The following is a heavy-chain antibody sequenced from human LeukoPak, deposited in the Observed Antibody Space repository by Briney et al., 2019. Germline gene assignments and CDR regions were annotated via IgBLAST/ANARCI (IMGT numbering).Heavy chain of an antibody. CDR1: GFTFSDYY. CDR2: ISSSGTYT. CDR3: VRGYSFGPYGMDV. V-gene: IGHV3-11*03. D-gene: IGHD2-15*01. J-gene: IGHJ6*02. Sequence: GGSLRLSCAASGFTFSDYYMSWIRQAPGKGLEWVSYISSSGTYTKYADSVKGRFTISRDNSKNTLYLQMSSLRAEGTAVYFCVRGYSFGPYGMDVWGQGTTVTVSS.